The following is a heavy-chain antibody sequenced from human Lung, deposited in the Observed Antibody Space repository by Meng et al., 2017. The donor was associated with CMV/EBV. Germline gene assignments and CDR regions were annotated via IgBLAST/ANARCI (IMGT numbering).Heavy chain of an antibody. V-gene: IGHV3-73*01. Sequence: ESXKISXAASGFTFSGSDIHWVRQASGKGLEWVGRIRSEPNNHATSYAVSLRSRVTISRDDSKNTAYLQVDSLKTDDTAVYYCSRHLGLAIDFWGQGTLVTVSS. CDR1: GFTFSGSD. CDR2: IRSEPNNHAT. CDR3: SRHLGLAIDF. J-gene: IGHJ4*02.